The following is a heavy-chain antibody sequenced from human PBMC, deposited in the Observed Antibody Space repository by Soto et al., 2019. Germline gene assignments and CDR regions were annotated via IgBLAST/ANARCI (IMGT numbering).Heavy chain of an antibody. CDR3: SLANVATPDPFDY. D-gene: IGHD5-12*01. J-gene: IGHJ4*02. V-gene: IGHV1-69*02. CDR2: IIPILGIA. CDR1: GGTFSSYT. Sequence: QVQLVQSGAEVKKPGSSVKVSCKASGGTFSSYTISWVRQAPGQGLEWMGRIIPILGIANYAQKFQGRVTITADKXTSTAYRELSSLRSEDTAVYYCSLANVATPDPFDYWGQGTLVTVSS.